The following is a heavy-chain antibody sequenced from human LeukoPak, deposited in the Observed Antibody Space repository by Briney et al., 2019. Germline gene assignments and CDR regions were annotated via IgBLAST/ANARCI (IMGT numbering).Heavy chain of an antibody. CDR1: GDSVPSNSAA. D-gene: IGHD5-12*01. CDR2: TYHRSKWYN. V-gene: IGHV6-1*01. Sequence: SQTLSLTCAISGDSVPSNSAAWNWIRQSPSRGLEWLGRTYHRSKWYNDYAVSVKSRITINPDTSKNQFSLQLNSVTPEDTAVYYCARDRAVATILYYYYGMDVWGQGTTVTVSS. J-gene: IGHJ6*02. CDR3: ARDRAVATILYYYYGMDV.